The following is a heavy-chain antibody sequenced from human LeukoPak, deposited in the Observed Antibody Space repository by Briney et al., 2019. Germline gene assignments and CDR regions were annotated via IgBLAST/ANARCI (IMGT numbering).Heavy chain of an antibody. CDR1: GGSITSSSHY. D-gene: IGHD3-9*01. CDR2: IYYSGDT. J-gene: IGHJ3*02. CDR3: ARVAERTWLPYDAAFDI. Sequence: KPSETLSLTCTVSGGSITSSSHYWGWIRQPPGKGLEWIGSIYYSGDTYNPSLKSRVTISVDTSKSQFSLRLSSVTAADTAMYYCARVAERTWLPYDAAFDIWGLGTMVTVSS. V-gene: IGHV4-39*01.